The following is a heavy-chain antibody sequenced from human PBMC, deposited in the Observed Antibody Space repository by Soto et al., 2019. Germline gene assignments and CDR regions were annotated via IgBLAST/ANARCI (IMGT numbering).Heavy chain of an antibody. Sequence: GGSLKSFCKGFWYSFARFCMSWGGQKPGEGLEWMGRIDPSDSYTNYSPSFQGHVTISADKSISTAYLQWSSLKASDTAMYYRARQGDITMVQGNWFDPWGQGTLVTVSS. J-gene: IGHJ5*02. CDR3: ARQGDITMVQGNWFDP. CDR1: WYSFARFC. D-gene: IGHD3-10*01. V-gene: IGHV5-10-1*01. CDR2: IDPSDSYT.